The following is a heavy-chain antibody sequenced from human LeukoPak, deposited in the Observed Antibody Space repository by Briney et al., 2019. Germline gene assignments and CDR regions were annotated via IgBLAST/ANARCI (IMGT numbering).Heavy chain of an antibody. V-gene: IGHV3-30*02. J-gene: IGHJ4*02. CDR3: GKHDSASDY. D-gene: IGHD1-26*01. CDR1: GFIYSTYG. Sequence: PGGSLRLSCAASGFIYSTYGMHWVRQAPSKGLEWVAFIRPEGSDKSYADSVKGRFTISRDNSKNTLYLQMNTLRPEDTAVYYCGKHDSASDYWGRGTLVTVSS. CDR2: IRPEGSDK.